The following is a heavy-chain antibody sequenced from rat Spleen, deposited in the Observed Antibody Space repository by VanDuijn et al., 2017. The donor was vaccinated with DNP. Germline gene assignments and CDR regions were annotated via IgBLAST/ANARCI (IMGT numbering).Heavy chain of an antibody. J-gene: IGHJ2*01. V-gene: IGHV5-27*01. CDR2: LSTGVGST. CDR1: GFTFSNYY. D-gene: IGHD1-12*02. Sequence: EVQLVESGGGLVQPGRSLKLSCAASGFTFSNYYMAWVRQAPTKGLELVAYLSTGVGSTYYRDSVKGRFTISRDNAESTLYLQMDSLGSEDTATYYCTTTHYFDGWFPFDYWGQGVMVTVSS. CDR3: TTTHYFDGWFPFDY.